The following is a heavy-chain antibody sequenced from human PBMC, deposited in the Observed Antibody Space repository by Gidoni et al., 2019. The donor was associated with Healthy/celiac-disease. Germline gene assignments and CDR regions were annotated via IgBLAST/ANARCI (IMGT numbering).Heavy chain of an antibody. D-gene: IGHD3-10*01. V-gene: IGHV3-9*01. CDR3: AKDLRVRGVIVTSIDY. CDR1: GFTFDDHA. Sequence: EVQLVESGGGLVQPGRSLRLSCAASGFTFDDHAMHWVRQAPGQCLEWVSGISCNSGSIGYADSVKGRFTISRDNAKNSLYLQMNSLRAEDTALYYCAKDLRVRGVIVTSIDYWGQGTLVTVSS. J-gene: IGHJ4*02. CDR2: ISCNSGSI.